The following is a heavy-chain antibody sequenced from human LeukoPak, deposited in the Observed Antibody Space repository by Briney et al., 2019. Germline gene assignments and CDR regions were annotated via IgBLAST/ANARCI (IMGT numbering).Heavy chain of an antibody. V-gene: IGHV1-18*01. CDR1: GYTFSSYG. D-gene: IGHD1-26*01. CDR3: VREWDHTRMTFDI. CDR2: ISAYNDKK. J-gene: IGHJ3*02. Sequence: ASVKVSCEASGYTFSSYGISWVRQAPGQGLEWMGWISAYNDKKDYAQHFQGRLTMTTDTSTSTGYMELRNLRSDDTAVYFCVREWDHTRMTFDIWGQGTMVTVSS.